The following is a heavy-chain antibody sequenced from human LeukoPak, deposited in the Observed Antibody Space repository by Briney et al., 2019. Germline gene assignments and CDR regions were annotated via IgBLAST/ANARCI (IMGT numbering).Heavy chain of an antibody. CDR2: VNPNSGGT. D-gene: IGHD4-23*01. CDR3: ARDTYGGNWSLGY. CDR1: GFTFTGYY. J-gene: IGHJ4*02. Sequence: ASVKVSCKASGFTFTGYYIHWVRQAPGQGLEWMGWVNPNSGGTKYAQKFQGRVSMTSDTSISTAYMELSRQTSDDTAVYYCARDTYGGNWSLGYWGQGTLVTVSS. V-gene: IGHV1-2*02.